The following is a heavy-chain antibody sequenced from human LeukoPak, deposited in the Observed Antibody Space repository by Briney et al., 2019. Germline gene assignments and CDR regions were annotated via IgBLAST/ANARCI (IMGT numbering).Heavy chain of an antibody. CDR2: ISSSNSYI. D-gene: IGHD5-24*01. V-gene: IGHV3-21*01. J-gene: IGHJ4*02. CDR3: ARDLIGGYNGGYFDS. CDR1: GFTFSDYA. Sequence: GGSLRLSCAASGFTFSDYAMSWVRQAPGKGLEWVSSISSSNSYIYYADSVKGRFTISKDDAKNSLSLHMNSLRAEDTAVYYCARDLIGGYNGGYFDSWGQGILVTVSS.